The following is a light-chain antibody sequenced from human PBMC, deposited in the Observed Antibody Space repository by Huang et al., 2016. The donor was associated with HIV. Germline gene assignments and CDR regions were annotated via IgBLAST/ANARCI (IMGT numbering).Light chain of an antibody. CDR3: LQDHNYPRT. Sequence: AIQMTQSPSSLYASVGDRVTITCRASQGITDDLAWYQQKPGKAHKLRSSGASTLRSGVPSRFSGSGSGTDFTLTISSLQPEDYATYYCLQDHNYPRTFGQGTKVEI. CDR2: GAS. J-gene: IGKJ1*01. CDR1: QGITDD. V-gene: IGKV1-6*01.